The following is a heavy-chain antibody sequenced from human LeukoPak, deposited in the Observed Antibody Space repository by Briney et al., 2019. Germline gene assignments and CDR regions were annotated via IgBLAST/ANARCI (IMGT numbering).Heavy chain of an antibody. CDR1: GGSISSGDYY. CDR3: ASCRYYYDSSGYYSREFDY. CDR2: IYYSWST. V-gene: IGHV4-30-4*08. Sequence: SETLSLTCTVSGGSISSGDYYSSWIRQPPGKGLEWIGYIYYSWSTYYNPSLKSRVTISVDTSKNQFSLKLSSVTAADTAVYYCASCRYYYDSSGYYSREFDYWGQGTLVTVSS. D-gene: IGHD3-22*01. J-gene: IGHJ4*02.